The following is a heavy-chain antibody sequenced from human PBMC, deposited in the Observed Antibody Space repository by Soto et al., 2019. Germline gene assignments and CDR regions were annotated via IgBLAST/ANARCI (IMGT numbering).Heavy chain of an antibody. J-gene: IGHJ5*02. V-gene: IGHV1-18*01. CDR2: ISTNTGYT. CDR3: ARGPARGANWFDP. CDR1: GFTFPTSG. Sequence: QDQLVQSGAEVKKPGASVKVSCKTSGFTFPTSGITWVRQAPGQGLEWMGWISTNTGYTYYAQKLQGRVTMTTDTSTSTVYMELGSLRSDDTAVYYCARGPARGANWFDPCGQGTLVTVSS. D-gene: IGHD1-26*01.